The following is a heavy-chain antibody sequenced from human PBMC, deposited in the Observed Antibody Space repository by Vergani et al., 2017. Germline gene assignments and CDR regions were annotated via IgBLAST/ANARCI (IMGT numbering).Heavy chain of an antibody. V-gene: IGHV4-59*01. J-gene: IGHJ6*02. Sequence: QVQLQESGPGLVKPSETLSLTCTVSGGSISSYYWSWIRQPPGKGLEWIGYIYYSGSTNYNPSLKSRVTISVDTSKNQFSLKLSSVTAADTAVYYWAGGYCSSTSCYAREAYYGMDVWGQGTTVTVSS. CDR2: IYYSGST. CDR1: GGSISSYY. CDR3: AGGYCSSTSCYAREAYYGMDV. D-gene: IGHD2-2*01.